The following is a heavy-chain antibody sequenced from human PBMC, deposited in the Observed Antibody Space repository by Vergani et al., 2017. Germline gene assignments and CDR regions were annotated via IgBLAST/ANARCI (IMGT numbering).Heavy chain of an antibody. V-gene: IGHV1-2*02. D-gene: IGHD3-16*01. J-gene: IGHJ4*02. CDR3: ARMQALGPGGYYFDY. CDR2: INPNSGGT. CDR1: GYTFTGYY. Sequence: QVQLVQSGAEVKKPGASEKVSCKASGYTFTGYYMHWVRQAPGQGLEWMGWINPNSGGTNYAQKFQGRVTMTRDTSISTAYMELSRLRSDDTAVYYCARMQALGPGGYYFDYWGQGTLVTVSS.